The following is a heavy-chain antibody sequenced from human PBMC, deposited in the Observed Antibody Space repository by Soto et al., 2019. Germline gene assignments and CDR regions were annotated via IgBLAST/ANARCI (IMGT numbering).Heavy chain of an antibody. Sequence: QLQLQESGPGLVKPSETLSLTCTVSGGSISSSSYYWGWIRQPPGKGLEWIGSIYYSGSTYYNPSLKSRVTISVDTSKNQFSLKLSSVTAADTAVYYCATLYYYGSGSYSLDYWGQGTLVTVSS. J-gene: IGHJ4*02. CDR3: ATLYYYGSGSYSLDY. D-gene: IGHD3-10*01. V-gene: IGHV4-39*01. CDR1: GGSISSSSYY. CDR2: IYYSGST.